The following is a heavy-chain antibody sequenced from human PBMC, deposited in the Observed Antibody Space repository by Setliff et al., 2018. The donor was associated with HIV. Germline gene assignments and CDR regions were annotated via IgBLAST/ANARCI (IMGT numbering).Heavy chain of an antibody. D-gene: IGHD3-9*01. CDR1: GFPFSNYC. Sequence: GGSLRLSCAASGFPFSNYCMNWVRQAPGKGLQWLSYISSSGDSVYGDSMKGRITISRDKAKNSLYLQMNSLRAEDTAVYYCAKNDILTGYYKGVDYWGQGTLVTVSS. CDR2: ISSSGDSV. J-gene: IGHJ4*02. CDR3: AKNDILTGYYKGVDY. V-gene: IGHV3-48*01.